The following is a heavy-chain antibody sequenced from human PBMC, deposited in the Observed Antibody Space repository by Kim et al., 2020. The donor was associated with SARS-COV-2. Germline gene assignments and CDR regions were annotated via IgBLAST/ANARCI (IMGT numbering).Heavy chain of an antibody. J-gene: IGHJ3*02. Sequence: KSRVTISVDTSKNQFSLKLSSGTAADTAVYYCARHRIVVVTASNDAFDIWGQGTMVTVSS. D-gene: IGHD2-21*02. CDR3: ARHRIVVVTASNDAFDI. V-gene: IGHV4-39*01.